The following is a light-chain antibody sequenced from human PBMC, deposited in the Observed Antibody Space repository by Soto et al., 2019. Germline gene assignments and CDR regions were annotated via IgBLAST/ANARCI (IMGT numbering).Light chain of an antibody. CDR3: QQYGSSPLT. CDR1: QSVRSTY. Sequence: EIVLTQSPGTLSLSPGERATLSCRASQSVRSTYLAWYQQKPGQAPRLLIYGASSRATGISDRFSGSGSGADFTLTISRVEPEDFAMYYCQQYGSSPLTFGQGTRVEIK. CDR2: GAS. V-gene: IGKV3-20*01. J-gene: IGKJ1*01.